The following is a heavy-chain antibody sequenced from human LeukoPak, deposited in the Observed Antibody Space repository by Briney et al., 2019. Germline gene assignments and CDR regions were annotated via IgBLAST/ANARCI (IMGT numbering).Heavy chain of an antibody. CDR3: ARYIVAMTFDY. J-gene: IGHJ4*02. CDR2: IYHSGST. V-gene: IGHV4-38-2*02. Sequence: SETLSLTCTVSGYSISSGYYWGWIRQPPGKGLEWIGSIYHSGSTYYNPSLKSRVTISVDTSKNQFSLKLSSVTAADTAVYYCARYIVAMTFDYWGQGTLVTVSS. CDR1: GYSISSGYY. D-gene: IGHD5-12*01.